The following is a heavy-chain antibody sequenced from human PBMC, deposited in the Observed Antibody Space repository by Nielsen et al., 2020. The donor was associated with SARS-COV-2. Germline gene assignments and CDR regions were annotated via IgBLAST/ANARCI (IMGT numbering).Heavy chain of an antibody. J-gene: IGHJ5*02. V-gene: IGHV4-39*01. Sequence: SETLSLTCTVSGGSISVEDYYWGWIRQPPGKGLEWIAIINNRGPAYQTPSLKSRVTISVDTSKNQFSLNLSTVTAADTAVYYCARLKAHSDWFDPWSQGTLVTVSS. CDR2: INNRGPA. CDR1: GGSISVEDYY. CDR3: ARLKAHSDWFDP.